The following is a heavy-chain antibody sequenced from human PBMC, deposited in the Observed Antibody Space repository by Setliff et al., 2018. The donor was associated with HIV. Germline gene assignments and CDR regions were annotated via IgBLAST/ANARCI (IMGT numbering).Heavy chain of an antibody. D-gene: IGHD1-26*01. CDR3: ARDFSGTYYGDIDY. Sequence: GASVKVSCKASGDTFTGYTLHWMRQAPGQSLEWMAWINVGKGNTKYSQNFQGRLTVTGDTSASTVDMELSSLTHEDTAVYYCARDFSGTYYGDIDYWGQGTLVTVSS. V-gene: IGHV1-3*01. CDR1: GDTFTGYT. CDR2: INVGKGNT. J-gene: IGHJ4*02.